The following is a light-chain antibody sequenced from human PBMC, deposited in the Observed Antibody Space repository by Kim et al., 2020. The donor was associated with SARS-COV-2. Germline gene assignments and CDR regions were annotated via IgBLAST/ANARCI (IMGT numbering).Light chain of an antibody. CDR2: LRS. CDR3: MQALQTPYT. J-gene: IGKJ2*01. Sequence: DIVMTQSPLSLPVTPGEPASISCRSSQSLLHSNGYNYLDWYLQKPGQSPQLLIYLRSNRASGVPDRFRGSGSGTDFTLKISRVEAEDVGVYYCMQALQTPYTFGQGTKLEI. CDR1: QSLLHSNGYNY. V-gene: IGKV2-28*01.